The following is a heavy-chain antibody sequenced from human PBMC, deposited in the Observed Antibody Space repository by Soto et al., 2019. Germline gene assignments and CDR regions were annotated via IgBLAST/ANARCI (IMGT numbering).Heavy chain of an antibody. Sequence: GGSLRLSCAASGFTFSSYGMHWVRQAPGKGLEWVAVIWYDGSNKYYADSVKGRFTISRDNSKNTLYLQMNSLRAEDTAVYYCARESSERGYSGYFDYWGQGTLVTVSS. CDR1: GFTFSSYG. CDR2: IWYDGSNK. D-gene: IGHD5-12*01. CDR3: ARESSERGYSGYFDY. J-gene: IGHJ4*02. V-gene: IGHV3-33*01.